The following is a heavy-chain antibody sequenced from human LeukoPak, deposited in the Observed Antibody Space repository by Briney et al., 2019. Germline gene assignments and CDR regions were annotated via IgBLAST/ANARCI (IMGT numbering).Heavy chain of an antibody. CDR1: GFTFSNYG. CDR3: ARVGGSMVRGVINPVDY. V-gene: IGHV3-33*01. Sequence: GRSLRLSCAASGFTFSNYGMHWVRQAPGKGLEWVAIIWYDGSNKYYADSVKGRFTISRDNSKNTLYPQMNSLRAEDTAVYYCARVGGSMVRGVINPVDYWGQGTLVTVSS. CDR2: IWYDGSNK. J-gene: IGHJ4*02. D-gene: IGHD3-10*01.